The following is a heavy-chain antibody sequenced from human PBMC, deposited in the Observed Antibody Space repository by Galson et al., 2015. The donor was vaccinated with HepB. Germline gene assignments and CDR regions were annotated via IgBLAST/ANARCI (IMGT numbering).Heavy chain of an antibody. CDR2: ISWNSGSI. D-gene: IGHD2/OR15-2a*01. CDR3: AKDIDQGGSMAPDY. V-gene: IGHV3-9*01. J-gene: IGHJ4*02. CDR1: GFTFDDYA. Sequence: LRLSCAASGFTFDDYAMHWVRQAPGKGLEWVSGISWNSGSIGYADSVKGRFTISRDNAKNSLYLQMNSLRAEDTALYYCAKDIDQGGSMAPDYWGQGTLVTVSS.